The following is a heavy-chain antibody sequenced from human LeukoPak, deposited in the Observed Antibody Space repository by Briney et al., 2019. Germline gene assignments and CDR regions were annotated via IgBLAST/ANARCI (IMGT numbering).Heavy chain of an antibody. CDR3: ARSRCASCFWFDP. CDR1: GFTFSSYA. D-gene: IGHD2-2*01. CDR2: IKQDGSEK. Sequence: GSLRLSCAASGFTFSSYAMSWVRQAPGKGLEWVANIKQDGSEKYYVDSVKGRFTISRDNAKNSLYLQMNSLRAEDTAVYYCARSRCASCFWFDPWGQGTLVTVSS. J-gene: IGHJ5*02. V-gene: IGHV3-7*01.